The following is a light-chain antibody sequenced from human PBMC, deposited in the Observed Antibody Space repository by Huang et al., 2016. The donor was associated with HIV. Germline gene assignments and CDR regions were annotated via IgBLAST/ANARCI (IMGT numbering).Light chain of an antibody. J-gene: IGKJ2*01. V-gene: IGKV2-28*01. CDR2: LAS. CDR1: QRPLNESGHNY. Sequence: DIVMTQSPLSLPVTPGEPASISCRSNQRPLNESGHNYFDWYLQKQGQSPQLLIYLASTRASGVPDRFTGSGSGTDFTLRINKVEAQDVGVYFCMQALQTPYTFGRGTKLEI. CDR3: MQALQTPYT.